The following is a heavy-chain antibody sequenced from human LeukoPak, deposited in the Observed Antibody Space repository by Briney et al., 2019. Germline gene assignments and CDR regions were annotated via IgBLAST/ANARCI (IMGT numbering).Heavy chain of an antibody. D-gene: IGHD2-15*01. CDR3: ASTLPGPLLDY. CDR2: IYSGGST. J-gene: IGHJ4*02. Sequence: PGGSLRLSCAASGFIFSSDWMSWVRQAPGKGLEWVSVIYSGGSTYYADSVKGRFTISRDNSKNTLYLQMNSLRAEDTAVYYCASTLPGPLLDYWGQGTLVTVSS. V-gene: IGHV3-66*01. CDR1: GFIFSSDW.